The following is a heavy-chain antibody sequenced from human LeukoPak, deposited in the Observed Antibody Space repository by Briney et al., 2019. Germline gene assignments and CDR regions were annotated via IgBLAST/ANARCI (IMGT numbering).Heavy chain of an antibody. J-gene: IGHJ4*02. V-gene: IGHV3-33*01. D-gene: IGHD5-12*01. Sequence: GGSLRLSCAASGFTFSSYGMHWVRQAPGKGLEWVAVIWYDGSNKYYADSVKGRFTISRDNSKNTLYLQMNSLRAEDTAVYYCAREGVRGYSGYWGQGTLVTVSS. CDR3: AREGVRGYSGY. CDR2: IWYDGSNK. CDR1: GFTFSSYG.